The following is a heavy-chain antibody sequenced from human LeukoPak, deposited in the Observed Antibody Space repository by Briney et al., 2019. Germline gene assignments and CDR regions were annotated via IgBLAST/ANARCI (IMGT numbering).Heavy chain of an antibody. CDR3: ARIDSRGDLSFDF. D-gene: IGHD3-22*01. CDR1: GFTFNVYN. Sequence: GGSLRLSCAASGFTFNVYNMNWVRQAPGKGLEWLSYISGSSSTVHYADSVKGRFTVSRYNAKNSLYLQMDSLRAEDTAVYYCARIDSRGDLSFDFWGQGTLVTVAS. J-gene: IGHJ4*02. V-gene: IGHV3-48*01. CDR2: ISGSSSTV.